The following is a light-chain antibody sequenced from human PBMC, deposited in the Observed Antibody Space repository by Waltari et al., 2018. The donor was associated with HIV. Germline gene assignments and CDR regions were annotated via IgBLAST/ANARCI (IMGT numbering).Light chain of an antibody. J-gene: IGLJ2*01. V-gene: IGLV8-61*01. Sequence: QTVVTQEPSFSVSPGGTVTPTCRLNSGSVPARNYATWSQQIPGQAPLTLIHSTNTRSSGVPDRFSGSILGNKAALTITGAQADDESDYFCVLNLGRGIVVFGGGTKLTVL. CDR2: STN. CDR1: SGSVPARNY. CDR3: VLNLGRGIVV.